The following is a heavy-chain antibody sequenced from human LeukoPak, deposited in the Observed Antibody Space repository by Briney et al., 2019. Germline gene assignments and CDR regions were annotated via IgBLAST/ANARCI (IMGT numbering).Heavy chain of an antibody. J-gene: IGHJ4*02. Sequence: PGGSLRLSCAASGFTFSSYSMNWVRQAPGKGLEWVSYISSSSSTIYYADSVKGRFTISRGNAKNSLYLQMNSLRAEDTAVYYCARGRGSGSYYPDYWGQGTLVTVSS. V-gene: IGHV3-48*01. CDR3: ARGRGSGSYYPDY. D-gene: IGHD3-10*01. CDR2: ISSSSSTI. CDR1: GFTFSSYS.